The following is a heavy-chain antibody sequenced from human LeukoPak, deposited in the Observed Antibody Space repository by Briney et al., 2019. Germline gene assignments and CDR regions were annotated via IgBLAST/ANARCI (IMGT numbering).Heavy chain of an antibody. D-gene: IGHD3-22*01. V-gene: IGHV3-23*01. CDR2: ISGSGGST. J-gene: IGHJ4*02. Sequence: GGSLRLSCAASGFTVSSNYMSWVRQAPGKGLEWVSAISGSGGSTYYADSVKGRFTISRDNSKNTLYLQMNSLRAEDTAVYYCAKDPPYYYDSSGYWYYWGQGTLVTVSS. CDR1: GFTVSSNY. CDR3: AKDPPYYYDSSGYWYY.